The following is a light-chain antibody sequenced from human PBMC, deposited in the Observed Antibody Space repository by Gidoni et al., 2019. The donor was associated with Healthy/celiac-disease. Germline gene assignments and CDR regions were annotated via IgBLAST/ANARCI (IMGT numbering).Light chain of an antibody. CDR3: QQRSNWPPLT. CDR1: QSVSSY. J-gene: IGKJ4*01. Sequence: EIVMTQSPATLSASPGERATLSCRASQSVSSYLAWYQQKPGHAPRLLIYDASTRATGIPARFSGSGSGTDFTLTISSLEPEDFAVYYCQQRSNWPPLTFGGGTKVEIK. CDR2: DAS. V-gene: IGKV3-11*01.